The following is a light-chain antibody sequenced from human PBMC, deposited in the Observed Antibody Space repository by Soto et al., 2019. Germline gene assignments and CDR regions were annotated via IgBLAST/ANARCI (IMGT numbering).Light chain of an antibody. CDR3: QQRFNWPRT. CDR2: DAS. Sequence: EIVMTQSPATLSVSAGERSTLSCMASQSFRGLLAWYQQKPGQAPRLLIYDASNRATGIPARFSGSGSGTDFTLTISSLEPEDSAVYYCQQRFNWPRTFGQGTKVDI. V-gene: IGKV3-11*01. CDR1: QSFRGL. J-gene: IGKJ1*01.